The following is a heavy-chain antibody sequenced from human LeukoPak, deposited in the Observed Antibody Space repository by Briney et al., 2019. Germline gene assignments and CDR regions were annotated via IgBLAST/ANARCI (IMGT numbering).Heavy chain of an antibody. V-gene: IGHV4-39*01. Sequence: SETLSLTCTVSGGSISSSSYYWGWIRQPPGQGLEGIGSIYYSGSTYYNPSLKSRVTIAVDTTKNQFSMKPSSGTDADRAVCFCATHGLSAYCSGGSCLDWFDPWGQGTLVTVSS. CDR3: ATHGLSAYCSGGSCLDWFDP. J-gene: IGHJ5*02. CDR2: IYYSGST. CDR1: GGSISSSSYY. D-gene: IGHD2-15*01.